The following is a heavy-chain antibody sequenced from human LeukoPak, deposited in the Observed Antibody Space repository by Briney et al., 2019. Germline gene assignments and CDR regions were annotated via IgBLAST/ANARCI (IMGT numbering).Heavy chain of an antibody. CDR1: GFTFSSYG. Sequence: GGSLRLSCAASGFTFSSYGMHWVRQAPGKGLEWVAFIRYDGSNKYYADSVKGRFTISRDNSKNTLYLQMNGLRAEDTAIYYCARDGYCNSITCFDYWGQGTLVTVSS. D-gene: IGHD2-2*03. CDR2: IRYDGSNK. J-gene: IGHJ4*02. V-gene: IGHV3-30*02. CDR3: ARDGYCNSITCFDY.